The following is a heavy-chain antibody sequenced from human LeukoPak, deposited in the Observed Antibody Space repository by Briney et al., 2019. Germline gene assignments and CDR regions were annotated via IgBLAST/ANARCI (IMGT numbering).Heavy chain of an antibody. CDR3: ARHADFYYYYGMDV. CDR1: GGPISSYY. Sequence: PSETLSLTCTVSGGPISSYYWSWIRQPPGKGLEWIGYIYYSGSTNYNPSLKSRVTISVDTSKNQFSLKLSSVTAADTAVYYCARHADFYYYYGMDVWGQGTTVTVSS. J-gene: IGHJ6*02. CDR2: IYYSGST. V-gene: IGHV4-59*08.